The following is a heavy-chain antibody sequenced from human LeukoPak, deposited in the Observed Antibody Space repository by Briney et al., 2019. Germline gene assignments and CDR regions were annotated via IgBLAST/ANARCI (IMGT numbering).Heavy chain of an antibody. J-gene: IGHJ4*02. D-gene: IGHD4-23*01. V-gene: IGHV3-30*14. CDR1: GFTFSSYA. CDR3: AREGGGDGGNSMGD. Sequence: GGSLRLSCAASGFTFSSYAMHWVRQAPGKGLEWVAVISYDGSNKYYADSVKGRFTISRDNSKNTLYLQMNSLRAEDTAVYYCAREGGGDGGNSMGDWGQGTLVTVSS. CDR2: ISYDGSNK.